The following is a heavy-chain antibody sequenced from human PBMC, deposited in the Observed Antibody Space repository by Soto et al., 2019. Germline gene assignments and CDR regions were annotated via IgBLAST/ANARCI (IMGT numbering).Heavy chain of an antibody. D-gene: IGHD2-15*01. J-gene: IGHJ4*02. CDR3: ATMGTPATGLYFFDY. CDR1: GGSISSGDYY. CDR2: ISYSGST. V-gene: IGHV4-30-4*01. Sequence: SETLSLTCTVSGGSISSGDYYWSWIRQPPGKGLEWIGYISYSGSTYYSTSLKSRVTISVDTSKSQFSLNLSFVTAADTAVYYCATMGTPATGLYFFDYWGQGSLVTVSS.